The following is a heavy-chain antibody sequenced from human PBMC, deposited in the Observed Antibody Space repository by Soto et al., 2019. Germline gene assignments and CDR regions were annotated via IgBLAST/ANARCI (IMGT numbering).Heavy chain of an antibody. CDR2: ISGSSTTK. V-gene: IGHV3-48*04. J-gene: IGHJ4*02. D-gene: IGHD3-10*01. Sequence: GSLRLSCAASGFSFSDYSMNWVRQSPGRGLECISYISGSSTTKYYADSVTGRFTISRDNAKNSLYLQMNSLRAEDTAVYYCARDWHGSGPHDYWGQGTLVTVSS. CDR1: GFSFSDYS. CDR3: ARDWHGSGPHDY.